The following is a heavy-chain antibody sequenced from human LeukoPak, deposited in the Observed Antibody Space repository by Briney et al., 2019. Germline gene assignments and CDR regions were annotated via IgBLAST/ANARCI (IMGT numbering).Heavy chain of an antibody. Sequence: GGSLRLSCAASGFTFSSYWMSWVRQAPGKGLEWVANIKQDGSAKYYVDSVKGRFTISRDNAKNSLYLQMNSLRAEDTAVYYCARDLEDSSGYYYYGMDVWGQGTTVTVSS. CDR3: ARDLEDSSGYYYYGMDV. V-gene: IGHV3-7*01. CDR1: GFTFSSYW. D-gene: IGHD3-22*01. J-gene: IGHJ6*02. CDR2: IKQDGSAK.